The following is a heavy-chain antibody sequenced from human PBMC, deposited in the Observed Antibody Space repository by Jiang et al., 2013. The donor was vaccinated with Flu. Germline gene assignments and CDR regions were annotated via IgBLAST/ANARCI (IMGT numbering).Heavy chain of an antibody. D-gene: IGHD3-22*01. J-gene: IGHJ3*01. V-gene: IGHV4-39*07. CDR2: IYQTGTP. CDR3: ARDHEIQYYDSNGYLDAYDV. Sequence: LLKPSETLSLTCSVSGDSLSDSNYYWAWIRQPPGKGLEWIGSIYQTGTPEYNPSLKSRVTISVDTSRNQFSLRLTSVSAADTAVYYCARDHEIQYYDSNGYLDAYDVWGQGTMVTVSS. CDR1: GDSLSDSNYY.